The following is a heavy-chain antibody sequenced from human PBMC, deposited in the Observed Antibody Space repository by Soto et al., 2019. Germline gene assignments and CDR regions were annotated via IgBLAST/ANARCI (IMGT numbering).Heavy chain of an antibody. CDR2: IYYSGST. J-gene: IGHJ4*02. Sequence: SETLSLTCTVSGGSISSGGYYWSWIRQHPGKGLEWIGYIYYSGSTYYNPSLKSRVTISVDTSKNQFSLKLSSVTAADTAVYYCARGPTSWLWPYWGQGTLVTVSS. D-gene: IGHD3-22*01. CDR3: ARGPTSWLWPY. V-gene: IGHV4-31*03. CDR1: GGSISSGGYY.